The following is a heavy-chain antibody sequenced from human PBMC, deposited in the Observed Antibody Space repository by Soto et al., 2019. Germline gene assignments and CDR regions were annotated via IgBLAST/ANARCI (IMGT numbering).Heavy chain of an antibody. CDR2: IDPSDSYT. Sequence: PGESLKISCKTSGYSFTSYWIIWVRQMPGKGLEWMGRIDPSDSYTNYSPSFQGHVTISADKSITTAYLQWTSLKASDTAMYYCASHGRGPGDYYFDCWGQGTLVTVSS. J-gene: IGHJ4*02. D-gene: IGHD2-2*01. CDR1: GYSFTSYW. CDR3: ASHGRGPGDYYFDC. V-gene: IGHV5-10-1*01.